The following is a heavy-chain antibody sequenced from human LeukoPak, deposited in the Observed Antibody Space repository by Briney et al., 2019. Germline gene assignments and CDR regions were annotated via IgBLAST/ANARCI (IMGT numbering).Heavy chain of an antibody. Sequence: SGGSLRLSCAASGFTFSSYGMHWVRQAPGKGLEGVAVISYDGSNKYYADSVKGRFTISRDNSKNTLYLQMNSLRAEDTAVYYCAKAVGYCSGGSCYWGAFDIWGQGTMVTVSS. CDR2: ISYDGSNK. V-gene: IGHV3-30*18. CDR3: AKAVGYCSGGSCYWGAFDI. J-gene: IGHJ3*02. CDR1: GFTFSSYG. D-gene: IGHD2-15*01.